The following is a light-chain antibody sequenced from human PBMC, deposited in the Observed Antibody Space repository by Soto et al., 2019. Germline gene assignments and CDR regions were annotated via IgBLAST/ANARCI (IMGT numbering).Light chain of an antibody. CDR1: QRISRW. Sequence: DIQMTQFPSSVSASVGDRITITCRASQRISRWLAWYQQKPGRAPKLLIYAASNLQSGVPSRFSGSGSGTDFTLTITSLQAEDFATYHCQQAYNFPFTFGPGTKVDI. CDR2: AAS. V-gene: IGKV1-12*01. CDR3: QQAYNFPFT. J-gene: IGKJ3*01.